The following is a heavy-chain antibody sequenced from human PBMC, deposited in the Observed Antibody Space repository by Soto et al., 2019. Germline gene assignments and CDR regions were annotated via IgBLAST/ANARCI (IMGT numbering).Heavy chain of an antibody. J-gene: IGHJ6*02. CDR1: GFTFSNAW. D-gene: IGHD4-17*01. CDR2: IKSKTDGGTT. CDR3: TTGLLTTGYYYCGMDV. V-gene: IGHV3-15*01. Sequence: GGSLRLSCAASGFTFSNAWMSWVRQAPGKGPEWVGRIKSKTDGGTTDYAAPVKGRFTISRDDSKNTLYLQMNSLKTEDTAVYYCTTGLLTTGYYYCGMDVWGQGTTVTVSS.